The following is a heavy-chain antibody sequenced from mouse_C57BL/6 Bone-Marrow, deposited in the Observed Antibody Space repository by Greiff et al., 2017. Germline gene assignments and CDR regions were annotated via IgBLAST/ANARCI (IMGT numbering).Heavy chain of an antibody. CDR2: IYPRSGNT. V-gene: IGHV1-81*01. J-gene: IGHJ2*01. Sequence: VMLVESGAELERPGASVKLSCKASGYTFTSYGISWVKQRTGQGLEWIGEIYPRSGNTYYNEKLKGKATLTADKSSSTAYMGLRSLTSEDSAVYFCARKVYYYGSSFHYFDYWGQGTTLTVSS. CDR3: ARKVYYYGSSFHYFDY. CDR1: GYTFTSYG. D-gene: IGHD1-1*01.